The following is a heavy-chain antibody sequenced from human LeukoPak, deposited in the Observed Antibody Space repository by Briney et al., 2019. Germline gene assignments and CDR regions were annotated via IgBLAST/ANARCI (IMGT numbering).Heavy chain of an antibody. V-gene: IGHV3-7*01. CDR3: ARQRGSGCLDY. CDR1: RFTLSNYW. CDR2: IKQDGSET. D-gene: IGHD6-19*01. J-gene: IGHJ4*02. Sequence: GGSLRLSCAASRFTLSNYWVSWVRQAPGKGLEWVANIKQDGSETYYVDSVKGRFTISRDNAKNSLSLQMNSLRAEDTAVYYCARQRGSGCLDYWGQGTLVTVSS.